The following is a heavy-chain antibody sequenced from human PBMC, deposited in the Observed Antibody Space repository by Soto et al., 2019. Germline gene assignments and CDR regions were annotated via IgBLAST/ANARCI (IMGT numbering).Heavy chain of an antibody. J-gene: IGHJ6*03. CDR3: ARGGPTVRDYYYYYMDV. D-gene: IGHD1-1*01. CDR1: GFTFSRFD. V-gene: IGHV3-13*01. Sequence: GGSLRLSCAASGFTFSRFDMHWVRQATGEGLEWVSSIDTAGDTYYPGSVKGRFTISRENAKNSLYLQMNSLRAGDTAVYYCARGGPTVRDYYYYYMDVWGKGTTVTVSS. CDR2: IDTAGDT.